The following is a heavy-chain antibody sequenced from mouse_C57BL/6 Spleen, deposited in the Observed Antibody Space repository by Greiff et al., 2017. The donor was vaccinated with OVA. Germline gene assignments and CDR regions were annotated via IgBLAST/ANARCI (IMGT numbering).Heavy chain of an antibody. V-gene: IGHV5-16*01. D-gene: IGHD2-2*01. CDR3: ARDRGRVTTEGFAY. CDR2: INYDGSST. J-gene: IGHJ3*01. Sequence: EVKVEESEGGLVQPGSSMKLSCTASGFTFSDYYMAWVRQVPEKGLEWVANINYDGSSTYYLDSLKSRFIISRDNAKNILYLQMSSLKSEDTATYYCARDRGRVTTEGFAYWGQGTLVTVSA. CDR1: GFTFSDYY.